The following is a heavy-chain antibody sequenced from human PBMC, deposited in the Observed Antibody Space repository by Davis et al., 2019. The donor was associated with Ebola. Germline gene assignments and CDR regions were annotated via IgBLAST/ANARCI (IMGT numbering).Heavy chain of an antibody. CDR1: GFIFRSYV. D-gene: IGHD1-26*01. CDR2: LGTSADT. Sequence: GGSLRLSCAASGFIFRSYVMSWVRQAPGKGLEWVSTLGTSADTYYADSVRGRFTISRDNSKNTLYLQMNSLRAEDTAVYYCARRSGDYWGQGTLVTVSS. CDR3: ARRSGDY. V-gene: IGHV3-23*01. J-gene: IGHJ4*02.